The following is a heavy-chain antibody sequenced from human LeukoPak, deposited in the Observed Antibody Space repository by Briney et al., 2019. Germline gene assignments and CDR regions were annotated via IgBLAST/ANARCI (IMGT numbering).Heavy chain of an antibody. J-gene: IGHJ3*02. V-gene: IGHV3-23*01. Sequence: HPGRSLRLSCAASGFTFSSYAMSWVRQAPGKGLEWVSAISGSGGSTYYADSVKGRFTISRDNSKNTLYLQMNSLRAEDTAVYYCAKDIRYDSSGYYMGDAFDIWGQGTMVTVSS. CDR1: GFTFSSYA. D-gene: IGHD3-22*01. CDR2: ISGSGGST. CDR3: AKDIRYDSSGYYMGDAFDI.